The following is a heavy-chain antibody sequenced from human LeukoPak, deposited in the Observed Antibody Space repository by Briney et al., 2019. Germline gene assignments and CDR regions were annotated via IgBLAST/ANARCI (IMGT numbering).Heavy chain of an antibody. CDR2: ISYDGSNK. J-gene: IGHJ4*02. Sequence: GRSPRLSCAASGFTFSSYGMHWVRQAPGKGLEWVAVISYDGSNKYYADSVKGRFTISRDNSKNTLYLQMNSLRAEDTAVYYCAGDRGPYDFWSGSPFDYWGQGTLVTVSS. V-gene: IGHV3-30*03. CDR1: GFTFSSYG. D-gene: IGHD3-3*01. CDR3: AGDRGPYDFWSGSPFDY.